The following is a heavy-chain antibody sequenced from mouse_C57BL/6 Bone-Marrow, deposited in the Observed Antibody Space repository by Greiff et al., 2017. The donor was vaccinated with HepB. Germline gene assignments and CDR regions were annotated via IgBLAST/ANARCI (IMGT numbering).Heavy chain of an antibody. J-gene: IGHJ4*01. CDR1: GYTFTSYW. Sequence: QVQLKQPGAELVKPGASVKLSCKASGYTFTSYWMHWVKQRPGQGLEWIGMIHPNSGSTNYNEKFKSKATLTVDKSSSTAYMQLSSLTSEDSAVYYCARRIYDGYLYAMDYWGQGTSVTVSS. D-gene: IGHD2-3*01. CDR2: IHPNSGST. CDR3: ARRIYDGYLYAMDY. V-gene: IGHV1-64*01.